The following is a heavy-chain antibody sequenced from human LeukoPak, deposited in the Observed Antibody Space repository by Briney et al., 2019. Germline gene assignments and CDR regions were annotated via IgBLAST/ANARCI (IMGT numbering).Heavy chain of an antibody. V-gene: IGHV4-59*01. CDR1: GGSISTYY. D-gene: IGHD3-3*01. J-gene: IGHJ4*02. Sequence: PSETLSLTCTVSGGSISTYYWSWIRQPPGKGLEWIGYIDYTGNTNYSPSLKNRVTMSIDTSKIQFSLNLSSVTAADTAVYYCARVGISIYRVAAYCFDYWGQGTLVTVSS. CDR2: IDYTGNT. CDR3: ARVGISIYRVAAYCFDY.